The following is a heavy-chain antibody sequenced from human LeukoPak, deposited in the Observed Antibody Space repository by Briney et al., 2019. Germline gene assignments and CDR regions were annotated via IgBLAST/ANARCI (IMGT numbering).Heavy chain of an antibody. Sequence: ASVKVSCKSSGYTFTRYDINWVRQATGQGREGVGWMNPNSGNTGYAQKFQGRVTMTRNTYMSTAYLELSSLSSDDTAVYYCASYSAYRVWGQGTLVSVSS. J-gene: IGHJ4*02. CDR1: GYTFTRYD. V-gene: IGHV1-8*01. D-gene: IGHD5-12*01. CDR2: MNPNSGNT. CDR3: ASYSAYRV.